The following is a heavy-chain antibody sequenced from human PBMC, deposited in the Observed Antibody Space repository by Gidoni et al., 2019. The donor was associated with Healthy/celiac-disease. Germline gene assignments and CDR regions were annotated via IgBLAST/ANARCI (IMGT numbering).Heavy chain of an antibody. Sequence: QVQLVESGGGVVQPGGSMRLSCAATGFTFGSYGMHWVRQAPGKGLECVAVILYDGINKYYADSVKGRFTISRDNSKNTLYLQMISLRAEDTAVYYCARDNFDWSSFDYWGQGTLVTVSS. V-gene: IGHV3-33*01. CDR2: ILYDGINK. J-gene: IGHJ4*02. CDR3: ARDNFDWSSFDY. D-gene: IGHD3-9*01. CDR1: GFTFGSYG.